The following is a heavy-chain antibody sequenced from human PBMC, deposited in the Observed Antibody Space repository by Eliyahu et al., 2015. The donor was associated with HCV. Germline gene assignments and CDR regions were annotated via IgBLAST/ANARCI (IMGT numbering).Heavy chain of an antibody. CDR2: ISSSSSYS. V-gene: IGHV3-11*06. CDR1: GFXFSDYY. J-gene: IGHJ4*02. D-gene: IGHD5-12*01. CDR3: ARFYSAYEYFDY. Sequence: QVQLVESGGGLVKPGGSLRLSCAASGFXFSDYYMTWIRQAPGKGLEWVSYISSSSSYSNYADSVKGRFTISRDNAKNSLYLEMNSLRAEDTALYYCARFYSAYEYFDYWGQGTLVTVSS.